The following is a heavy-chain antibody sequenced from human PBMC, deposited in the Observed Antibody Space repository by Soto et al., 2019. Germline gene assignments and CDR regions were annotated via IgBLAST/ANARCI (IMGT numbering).Heavy chain of an antibody. V-gene: IGHV3-23*01. CDR1: GFTFSSYA. Sequence: GGSLRLSCAASGFTFSSYAMSWVRQAPGKGLEWVSAISGSGGSTYYADSVKGRFTISRDNSKNTLYLQMNSLRAEDTAVYYCAKDELIAAIDYYYMDVWGKGTTVTVSS. D-gene: IGHD2-15*01. J-gene: IGHJ6*03. CDR3: AKDELIAAIDYYYMDV. CDR2: ISGSGGST.